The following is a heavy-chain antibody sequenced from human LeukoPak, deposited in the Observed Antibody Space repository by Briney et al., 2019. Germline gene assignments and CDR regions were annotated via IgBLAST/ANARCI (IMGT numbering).Heavy chain of an antibody. Sequence: PGGSLRLSCAASGFTFSSYVMSWVRQAPGKGLEWVSAISGTGDNTYYADSVKGRFTISRDNSKNTLYLQMNSLRAEDTAVYYCARVTGEYSSSYRDYWGQGTLVTVSS. CDR1: GFTFSSYV. D-gene: IGHD6-6*01. CDR3: ARVTGEYSSSYRDY. CDR2: ISGTGDNT. J-gene: IGHJ4*02. V-gene: IGHV3-23*01.